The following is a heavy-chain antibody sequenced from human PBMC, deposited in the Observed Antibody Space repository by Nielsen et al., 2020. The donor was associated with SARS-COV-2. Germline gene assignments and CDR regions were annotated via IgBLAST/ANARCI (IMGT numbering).Heavy chain of an antibody. D-gene: IGHD3-3*01. CDR2: ISSSSSYI. Sequence: GESLKISCAASGFTFSSYSMNWVRQAPGKGLEWVSSISSSSSYIYYVDSVKGRFTISRGNAKNSLYLQMNSLRAEDTAVYYCAREFRRRYDFWSGYSEPWGQGTLVTVSS. V-gene: IGHV3-21*01. J-gene: IGHJ4*02. CDR1: GFTFSSYS. CDR3: AREFRRRYDFWSGYSEP.